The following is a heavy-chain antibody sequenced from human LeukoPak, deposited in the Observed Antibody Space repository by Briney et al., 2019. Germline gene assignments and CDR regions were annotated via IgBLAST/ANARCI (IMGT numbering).Heavy chain of an antibody. CDR1: GGSISSSNW. CDR3: ARDRGTGYYSDAFDI. D-gene: IGHD3/OR15-3a*01. Sequence: MASETLSLTCAVSGGSISSSNWWSWVRQPPGKGLEWIGEICHSGSTNYNPSLKSRVTISVDKSKNQFSLKLSSVTAADTAVYYCARDRGTGYYSDAFDIWGQGTMVTVSS. J-gene: IGHJ3*02. CDR2: ICHSGST. V-gene: IGHV4-4*02.